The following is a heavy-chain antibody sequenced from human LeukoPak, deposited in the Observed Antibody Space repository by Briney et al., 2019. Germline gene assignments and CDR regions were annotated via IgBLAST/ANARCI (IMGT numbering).Heavy chain of an antibody. CDR1: GYKFTNYV. Sequence: ASVKVSCKASGYKFTNYVMHWVRQTPGQRLEWMGWINTANGNTNCSQKFQGRVTITRDTPATRVYMEPTSPRSEDTAVYYCAREVAIWGQGTLVTVSS. CDR2: INTANGNT. J-gene: IGHJ4*02. CDR3: AREVAI. V-gene: IGHV1-3*04.